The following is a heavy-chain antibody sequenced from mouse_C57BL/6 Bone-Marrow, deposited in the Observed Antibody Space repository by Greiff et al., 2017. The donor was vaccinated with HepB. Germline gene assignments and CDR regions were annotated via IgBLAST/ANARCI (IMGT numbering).Heavy chain of an antibody. Sequence: QVQLQQSGAELARPGASVKLSCKASGYTFTSYGISWVKQRPGQGLEWIGEIYPRSGNTYYNEKFKGKATLTADKSSSTAYMELSSLTSEDSAVYFCARSRWMDYDYYDYSMDYWCQGTSVTVSS. CDR1: GYTFTSYG. V-gene: IGHV1-81*01. CDR2: IYPRSGNT. CDR3: ARSRWMDYDYYDYSMDY. J-gene: IGHJ4*01. D-gene: IGHD2-4*01.